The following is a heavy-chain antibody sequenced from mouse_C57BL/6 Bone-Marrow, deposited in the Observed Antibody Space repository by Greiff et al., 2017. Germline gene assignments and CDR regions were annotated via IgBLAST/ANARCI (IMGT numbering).Heavy chain of an antibody. D-gene: IGHD2-5*01. J-gene: IGHJ4*01. CDR2: INPNYGTT. Sequence: VHVKQSGPELVKPGASVKISCKASGYSFTDYNMNWVKQSNGKSLEWIGVINPNYGTTSYNQKFKGKATLTVDQSSSTAYMQLNSLTSEDSAVYYYNHYSNYEAMDYWGQGTSVTVSS. CDR3: NHYSNYEAMDY. V-gene: IGHV1-39*01. CDR1: GYSFTDYN.